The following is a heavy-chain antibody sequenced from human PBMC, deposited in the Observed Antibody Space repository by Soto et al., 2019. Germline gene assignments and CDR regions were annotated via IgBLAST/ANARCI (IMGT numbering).Heavy chain of an antibody. CDR1: GYTFTRYD. CDR3: ARERGASSPFDY. D-gene: IGHD6-19*01. Sequence: VPLVQSGAEVKKPGASGKVSFKASGYTFTRYDINWVRQATGQGLEWMGWMNPNSGNTGYAQKFQGRVTMTRNTCISTAYMELSSLRSEDTAVYYCARERGASSPFDYWGQGTLVTVSS. V-gene: IGHV1-8*01. J-gene: IGHJ4*02. CDR2: MNPNSGNT.